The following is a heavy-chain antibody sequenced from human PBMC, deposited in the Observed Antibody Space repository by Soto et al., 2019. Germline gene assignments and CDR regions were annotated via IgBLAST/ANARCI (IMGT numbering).Heavy chain of an antibody. CDR3: AGVVPEYTSSSVEKNFDY. CDR2: INHSGST. V-gene: IGHV4-34*01. CDR1: GGSFSGYD. Sequence: SETLSLTGAVYGGSFSGYDWSWIRQPPGKGLEWIAEINHSGSTNYNPSLKSRVTTSVDTSKNQFSLKLSSVTAADTAVYYCAGVVPEYTSSSVEKNFDYWGQGTLVTVSS. D-gene: IGHD6-6*01. J-gene: IGHJ4*02.